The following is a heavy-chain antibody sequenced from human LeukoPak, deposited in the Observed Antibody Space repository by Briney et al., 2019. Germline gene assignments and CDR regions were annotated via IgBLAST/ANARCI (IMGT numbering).Heavy chain of an antibody. D-gene: IGHD3-10*01. CDR3: ARVITYYYGSGRNDP. J-gene: IGHJ5*02. CDR1: GGSISSSSYY. V-gene: IGHV4-39*07. Sequence: SETLSLTCTVSGGSISSSSYYWGWIRQPPGKGLEWIGSIYYSWSTYYNPSLKSRVTISVDTSKNQFSLKLSSVTAADTAVYYCARVITYYYGSGRNDPWGQGTLVTVSS. CDR2: IYYSWST.